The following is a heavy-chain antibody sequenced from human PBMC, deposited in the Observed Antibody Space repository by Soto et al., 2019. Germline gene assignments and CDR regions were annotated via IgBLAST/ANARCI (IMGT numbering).Heavy chain of an antibody. CDR2: INENGNT. J-gene: IGHJ4*02. V-gene: IGHV4-34*01. D-gene: IGHD2-15*01. CDR1: GGSLGAYY. Sequence: QVQLQQWGAGLLKPSETLSLTSAVYGGSLGAYYWTWIRQPPGKGLEWIGEINENGNTNYNPSLKSRVTISMDTSKNQFSLNLTSVTASDTAVYYCARGRIGAYWGQGTLVTVSS. CDR3: ARGRIGAY.